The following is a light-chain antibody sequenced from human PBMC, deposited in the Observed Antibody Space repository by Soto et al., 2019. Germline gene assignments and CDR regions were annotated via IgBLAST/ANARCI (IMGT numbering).Light chain of an antibody. CDR3: SSCTSSSTLVV. CDR1: SSDIGAYNY. Sequence: QSALTQPASVSGSPGQSITISCTGTSSDIGAYNYVSWYQQHPGKAPKLIIYDVSNRPSGVSNRFSGSKSGNTASLTISGLQAEDEADYYCSSCTSSSTLVVFGGGTKLTVL. V-gene: IGLV2-14*01. J-gene: IGLJ2*01. CDR2: DVS.